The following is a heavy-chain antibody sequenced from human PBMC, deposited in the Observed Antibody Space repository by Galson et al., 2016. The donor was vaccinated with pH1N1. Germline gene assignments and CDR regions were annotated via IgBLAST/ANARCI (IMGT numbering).Heavy chain of an antibody. CDR1: GYTFTRYY. CDR2: IYPRDGGA. V-gene: IGHV1-46*01. D-gene: IGHD5-18*01. Sequence: SVKVSCKASGYTFTRYYMHWVRQAPGQGLEWVGIIYPRDGGAVYAQRLQGRVTLTRDTSTSTVYMELTSLRADDTAVYYCVRGLRGYSFTWGQGTLVTVSS. CDR3: VRGLRGYSFT. J-gene: IGHJ4*02.